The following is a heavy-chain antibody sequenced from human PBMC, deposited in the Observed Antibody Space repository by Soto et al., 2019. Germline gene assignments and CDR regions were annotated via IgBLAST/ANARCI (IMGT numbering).Heavy chain of an antibody. J-gene: IGHJ3*02. CDR3: ATDYYDSSGPPSGAFDI. CDR2: INPNSGGT. V-gene: IGHV1-2*04. Sequence: ASVKVSCKASGYTFTGYYMHWVRQAPGQGLEWMGWINPNSGGTNYAQKYQGWVTMTRDTSISTAYMELSRLRSDDTAVYYCATDYYDSSGPPSGAFDIWGHGTMVTVS. CDR1: GYTFTGYY. D-gene: IGHD3-22*01.